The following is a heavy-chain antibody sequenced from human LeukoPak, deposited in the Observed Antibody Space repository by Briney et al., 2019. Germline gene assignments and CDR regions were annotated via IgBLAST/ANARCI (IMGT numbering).Heavy chain of an antibody. Sequence: GASVKVSCKVSGYTLTELSMHWVRQAPGKGLEWMGGFDPEDGETIYAQNFQGRVTMTEDTSTDTAYMELSSLRSEDTAVYYCATDLRFLEWLANDAFDIWGQGTMVTVSS. D-gene: IGHD3-3*01. CDR2: FDPEDGET. CDR3: ATDLRFLEWLANDAFDI. V-gene: IGHV1-24*01. CDR1: GYTLTELS. J-gene: IGHJ3*02.